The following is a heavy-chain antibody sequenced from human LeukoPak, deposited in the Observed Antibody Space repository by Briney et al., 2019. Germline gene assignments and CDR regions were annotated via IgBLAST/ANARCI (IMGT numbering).Heavy chain of an antibody. CDR1: GYTFTSYD. CDR2: MNPNSGNT. J-gene: IGHJ6*03. V-gene: IGHV1-8*01. CDR3: ARGDSSSWYWRNYYYYYMDV. Sequence: ASVKVSCKASGYTFTSYDINWVRQATGQGLEWMGWMNPNSGNTGYAQKFQGRVTMTRNTSISTAYMELSSLRSEDTAVYYCARGDSSSWYWRNYYYYYMDVWGKGTTVTVSS. D-gene: IGHD6-13*01.